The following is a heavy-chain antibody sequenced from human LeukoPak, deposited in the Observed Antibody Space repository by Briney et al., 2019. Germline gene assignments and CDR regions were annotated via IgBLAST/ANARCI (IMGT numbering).Heavy chain of an antibody. J-gene: IGHJ4*02. CDR2: MSSSCSTI. V-gene: IGHV3-48*03. CDR3: ARESRAGYDDVWESYRYTGLDY. CDR1: GFALRNYE. D-gene: IGHD3-16*02. Sequence: GGTLRPSCAASGFALRNYEMNWVRQAPGKGLEWVSYMSSSCSTIYYADSVKGRFTISRDNAKNSLNLQMNSLRAEDTAVYYCARESRAGYDDVWESYRYTGLDYWGQGTLVTVS.